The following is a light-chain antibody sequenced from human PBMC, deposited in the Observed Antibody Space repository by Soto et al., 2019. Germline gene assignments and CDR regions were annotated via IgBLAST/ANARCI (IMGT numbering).Light chain of an antibody. CDR1: QSISSY. V-gene: IGKV1-39*01. CDR3: QQYYTTPYT. J-gene: IGKJ2*01. CDR2: AAS. Sequence: DIQMTQSPSSLSASVGDRVTITCRASQSISSYLNWYQQKPGKAPKLLIYAASSLQSGVPSRFSGSGSGTDFTLTISSLQAEEVAVYYCQQYYTTPYTFGQGTKLEIK.